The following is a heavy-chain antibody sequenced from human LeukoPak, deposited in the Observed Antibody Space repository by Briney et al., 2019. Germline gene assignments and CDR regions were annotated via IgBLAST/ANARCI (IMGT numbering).Heavy chain of an antibody. CDR1: GGSFTGYY. J-gene: IGHJ4*03. D-gene: IGHD1-1*01. CDR3: ARGPTISETGYFDY. V-gene: IGHV4-34*01. CDR2: INHRGDT. Sequence: NPSETLSLTCAVSGGSFTGYYWIWIRQPPGKGLEWIAEINHRGDTNYNPSVKSRVTISVDTSKNQFSLKVTSLTAADTAVYYCARGPTISETGYFDYWGQGTLVTVSS.